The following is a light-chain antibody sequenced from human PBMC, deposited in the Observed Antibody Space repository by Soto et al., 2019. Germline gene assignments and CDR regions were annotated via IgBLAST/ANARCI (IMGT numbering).Light chain of an antibody. J-gene: IGKJ4*01. CDR2: VTS. CDR3: QQYNKCPLT. CDR1: QSVSSN. V-gene: IGKV3-15*01. Sequence: EIVMTQSPATLSVSPGERATLSCRASQSVSSNLAWYQQKPGQAPRLLIYVTSTRATGIPARFSGSGSGTDFTLTISTLQSEDFAIYYCQQYNKCPLTFGGGTKVEIK.